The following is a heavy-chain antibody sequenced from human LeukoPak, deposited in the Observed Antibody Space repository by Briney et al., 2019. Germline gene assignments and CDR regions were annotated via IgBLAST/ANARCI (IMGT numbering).Heavy chain of an antibody. V-gene: IGHV3-30-3*01. J-gene: IGHJ3*02. CDR3: AKVRDTAMVYSGAFDI. CDR1: RFTFSNYA. Sequence: GGSLRLSCAASRFTFSNYAMHWVRQAPGKGLEWVAVMSYDGSNKYYADSVTGRFTISRDNSKNTLYLQMNSLRAEDTAVYYCAKVRDTAMVYSGAFDIWGQGTMVTVSS. D-gene: IGHD5-18*01. CDR2: MSYDGSNK.